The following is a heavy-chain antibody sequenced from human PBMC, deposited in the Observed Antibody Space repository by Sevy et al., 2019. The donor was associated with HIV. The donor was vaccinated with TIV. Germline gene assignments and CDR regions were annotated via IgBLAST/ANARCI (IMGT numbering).Heavy chain of an antibody. CDR1: GFTFSSYA. CDR3: AKDPSIAARHEQVGY. D-gene: IGHD6-6*01. V-gene: IGHV3-23*01. J-gene: IGHJ4*02. Sequence: GGSLRLSCAASGFTFSSYAMSWVRQAPGKGLEWVSAISGSGGSTYYADSVKGRFTITRDNSKNTLYLQMNSLRAEDTAVYYCAKDPSIAARHEQVGYWGQGTLVTVSS. CDR2: ISGSGGST.